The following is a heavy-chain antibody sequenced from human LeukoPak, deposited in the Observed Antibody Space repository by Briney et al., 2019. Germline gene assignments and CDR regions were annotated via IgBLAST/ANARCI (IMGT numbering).Heavy chain of an antibody. CDR3: ARHAYYDSSGTTTADWFDP. D-gene: IGHD3-22*01. CDR1: GYSISSGYY. V-gene: IGHV4-38-2*01. J-gene: IGHJ5*02. Sequence: PSETLSLTCAVSGYSISSGYYWGWIRQPPGKGLEWIGSIYHSGSTYYDLSLKSRVTISVDTSKNQFSLKLSSVTAADTAVYYCARHAYYDSSGTTTADWFDPWGQGTLVTVSS. CDR2: IYHSGST.